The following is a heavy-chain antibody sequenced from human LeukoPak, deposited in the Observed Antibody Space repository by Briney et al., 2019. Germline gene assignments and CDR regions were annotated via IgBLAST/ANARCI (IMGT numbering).Heavy chain of an antibody. CDR3: ARGTGAPNYFDY. Sequence: ASVKVSCKASGYTFTGYYIHWVRQAPGQGLEWMAWINPNGGGTNYAQKFQGRVAVTRDSTISTAYMELSGLTSDDTAVFYCARGTGAPNYFDYWGQGTLVTVSS. V-gene: IGHV1-2*02. CDR1: GYTFTGYY. D-gene: IGHD7-27*01. CDR2: INPNGGGT. J-gene: IGHJ4*02.